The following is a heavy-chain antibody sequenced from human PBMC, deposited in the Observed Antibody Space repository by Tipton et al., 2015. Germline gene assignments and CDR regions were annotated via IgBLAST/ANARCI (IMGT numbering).Heavy chain of an antibody. CDR2: IHPGDSHT. CDR3: ARQGVRGWRGYYVDY. Sequence: VQLVQSGAEVKKPGESLKISCKASGYSFTNFWIGWVRQMTGKGLEWMGIIHPGDSHTRYIPSVQGHVTISVDRSIDTAYLQWSSLKASDTAMYDCARQGVRGWRGYYVDYWGQGNQVTDSS. V-gene: IGHV5-51*01. J-gene: IGHJ4*02. CDR1: GYSFTNFW. D-gene: IGHD2-15*01.